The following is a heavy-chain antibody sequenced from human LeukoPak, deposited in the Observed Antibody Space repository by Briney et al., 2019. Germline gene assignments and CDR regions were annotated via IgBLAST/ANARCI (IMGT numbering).Heavy chain of an antibody. V-gene: IGHV1-69*13. CDR1: GGTFSSYA. Sequence: SVRVSCKASGGTFSSYAISWVRQAPGQGLEWMGGIIPIFGTANYAQKFQGRVTITADESTSTAYMELSSLRSEDTAVYYCAREGVGVRDSVAFDIWGQGTMVTVSS. D-gene: IGHD3-10*01. CDR2: IIPIFGTA. J-gene: IGHJ3*02. CDR3: AREGVGVRDSVAFDI.